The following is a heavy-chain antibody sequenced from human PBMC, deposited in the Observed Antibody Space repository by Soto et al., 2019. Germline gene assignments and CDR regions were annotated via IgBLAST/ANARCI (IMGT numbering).Heavy chain of an antibody. D-gene: IGHD1-20*01. CDR2: IIPIFATA. CDR3: ARSITGTVSYYYGMDV. Sequence: QVQLVQSGAEVKKPGSSVKVSCKASGGTFSSYAISWVRQAPGQGLEWMGGIIPIFATADYAQKFQGRVTITADESTSTAYMALSSLRSEDTAVYYCARSITGTVSYYYGMDVWGQGTTVTVSS. J-gene: IGHJ6*02. V-gene: IGHV1-69*12. CDR1: GGTFSSYA.